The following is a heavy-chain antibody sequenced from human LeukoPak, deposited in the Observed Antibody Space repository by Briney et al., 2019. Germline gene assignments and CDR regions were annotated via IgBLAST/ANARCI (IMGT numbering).Heavy chain of an antibody. CDR2: IKDDGSEK. CDR3: TNWGDTWGLDF. J-gene: IGHJ4*02. CDR1: GLNFRKSW. V-gene: IGHV3-7*01. D-gene: IGHD7-27*01. Sequence: GGSLRLSCAASGLNFRKSWMTWVRQAPGRGLEWVANIKDDGSEKYYVDSVKGRFTISRDNAKNSLYLQMNSLSAEDTAVYYCTNWGDTWGLDFWGQGILISVSS.